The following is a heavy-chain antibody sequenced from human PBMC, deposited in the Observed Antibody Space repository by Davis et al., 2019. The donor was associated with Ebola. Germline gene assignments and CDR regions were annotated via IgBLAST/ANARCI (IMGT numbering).Heavy chain of an antibody. CDR1: GYTFTSYW. D-gene: IGHD2-2*01. CDR3: ARQGTTSWDY. J-gene: IGHJ4*02. V-gene: IGHV5-51*01. Sequence: GESLKISCQASGYTFTSYWIGWVRQMPGKGLEWMGFIFPDDSDATYSPSFQGQVTFSVDKSIRTAYLHWNSLKASDTATYYCARQGTTSWDYWGQGSLVTVSS. CDR2: IFPDDSDA.